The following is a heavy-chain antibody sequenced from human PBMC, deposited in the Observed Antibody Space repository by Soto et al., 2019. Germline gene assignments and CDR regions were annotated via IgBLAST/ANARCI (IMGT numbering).Heavy chain of an antibody. V-gene: IGHV4-59*01. CDR3: ARDFMYYYDSSGYTRNYYGMDV. D-gene: IGHD3-22*01. J-gene: IGHJ6*02. CDR1: GGSISSYY. Sequence: PSETLSLTCTVSGGSISSYYWSWIRQPPGKGLEWIGYIYYSGSTNYNPSLKSRVTISVDTSKNQFSLKLSSVAAADTAVYYCARDFMYYYDSSGYTRNYYGMDVWGQGTTVTVSS. CDR2: IYYSGST.